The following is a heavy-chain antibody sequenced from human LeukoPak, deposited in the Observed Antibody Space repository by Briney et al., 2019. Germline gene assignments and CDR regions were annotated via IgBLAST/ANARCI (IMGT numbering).Heavy chain of an antibody. CDR2: INPNSGGP. V-gene: IGHV1-2*02. J-gene: IGHJ1*01. CDR3: ARAKLDDCGGVCDQYFQH. CDR1: GYTFTGYY. D-gene: IGHD2-21*02. Sequence: ASVKVSCKASGYTFTGYYIHWVRQAPGQGLEWMGWINPNSGGPNYAQNFQGRVTMTRDTSISTAYLELTRLSSADTAVYYCARAKLDDCGGVCDQYFQHWGQGTLVTVSS.